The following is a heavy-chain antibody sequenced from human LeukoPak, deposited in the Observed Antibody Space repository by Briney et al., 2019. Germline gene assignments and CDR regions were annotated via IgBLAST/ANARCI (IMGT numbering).Heavy chain of an antibody. V-gene: IGHV5-51*01. CDR1: GCIFTSYW. D-gene: IGHD4-17*01. CDR3: ARHYGDYALDY. CDR2: IYPGDSDT. J-gene: IGHJ4*02. Sequence: GESLQISGKGSGCIFTSYWIGGGRQVPGKGLEWMGIIYPGDSDTRYSPSFQGQVNISADKYKRTAYLQWSSLKASDTAMYYCARHYGDYALDYWGQGTLVTVSS.